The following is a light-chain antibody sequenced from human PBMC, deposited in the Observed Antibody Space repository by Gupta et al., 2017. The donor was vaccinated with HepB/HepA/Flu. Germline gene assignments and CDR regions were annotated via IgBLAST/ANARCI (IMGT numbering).Light chain of an antibody. V-gene: IGLV1-44*01. Sequence: QSVLAQPPSASGTPGQRVTISCSGSSSNIGSNTVNWYQQLPGPAPKLLIYSKNQRPSGVTDRFSGSKSGTSASLAITGLQAEDEAYYYCESKEDSLNGLVFGGGTKLTVL. CDR1: SSNIGSNT. CDR3: ESKEDSLNGLV. CDR2: SKN. J-gene: IGLJ3*02.